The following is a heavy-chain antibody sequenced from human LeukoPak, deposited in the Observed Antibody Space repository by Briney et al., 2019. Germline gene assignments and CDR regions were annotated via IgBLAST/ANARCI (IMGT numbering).Heavy chain of an antibody. Sequence: PGGSLRLSCAASGFTFSSYAMSWVRQAPGKGLEWVSAISGSGGTTYYADSVKSRFTISRDNSKNTLYLQMNSLRAEDTAVYYCAKDGGDRVTGTLDYWGQGTLVTVSS. CDR3: AKDGGDRVTGTLDY. CDR2: ISGSGGTT. CDR1: GFTFSSYA. J-gene: IGHJ4*02. V-gene: IGHV3-23*01. D-gene: IGHD2-21*02.